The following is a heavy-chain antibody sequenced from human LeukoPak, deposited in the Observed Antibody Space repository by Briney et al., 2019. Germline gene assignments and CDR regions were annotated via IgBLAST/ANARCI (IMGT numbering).Heavy chain of an antibody. Sequence: ASVKVSCKASGYSFTNYGITWVRQAPGQGLEWMGWISAYNGNTKYAQNLQGRVTMTTHTSTSTAYMELRSLRSDDTAVYYCARGGGDFWSGYYGTYYFDYWGQGTLVTVSP. J-gene: IGHJ4*02. D-gene: IGHD3-3*01. V-gene: IGHV1-18*01. CDR1: GYSFTNYG. CDR2: ISAYNGNT. CDR3: ARGGGDFWSGYYGTYYFDY.